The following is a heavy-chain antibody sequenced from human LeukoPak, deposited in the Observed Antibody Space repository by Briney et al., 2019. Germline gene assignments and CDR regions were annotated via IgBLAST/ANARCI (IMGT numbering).Heavy chain of an antibody. J-gene: IGHJ4*02. D-gene: IGHD3-22*01. CDR3: ARGVYDSIGYYQY. Sequence: GGSLRLSCAASGFTFSNYEMNWVRQAPGEGLEWVSYISTSGSNIYYADSVKGRFTISRDNGKSSLYLQMNSLRAEDTAVYYCARGVYDSIGYYQYWGQGTLVTVSS. CDR1: GFTFSNYE. CDR2: ISTSGSNI. V-gene: IGHV3-48*03.